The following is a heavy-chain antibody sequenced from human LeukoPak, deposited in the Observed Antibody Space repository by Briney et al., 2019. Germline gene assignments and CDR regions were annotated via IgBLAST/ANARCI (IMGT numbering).Heavy chain of an antibody. J-gene: IGHJ5*02. V-gene: IGHV4-61*01. CDR3: ARDVDGSGDPNWFDP. CDR2: IYYSGST. CDR1: GGSISSSSYY. Sequence: SGTLSLTCTVSGGSISSSSYYWSWIRQPPGKGLEWIGYIYYSGSTNYNPSLKSRVTISVDTSKSQFSLKLSSVTAADTAVYYCARDVDGSGDPNWFDPWGQGALVTVSS. D-gene: IGHD3-22*01.